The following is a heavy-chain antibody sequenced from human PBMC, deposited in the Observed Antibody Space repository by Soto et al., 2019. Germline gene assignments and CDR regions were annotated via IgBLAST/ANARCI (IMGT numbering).Heavy chain of an antibody. V-gene: IGHV4-39*01. J-gene: IGHJ5*02. CDR3: ARQPTTGDTDLWFDP. Sequence: ASETLSLTCTVSGGSISSSSYYWGWIRQPPGKGLEWIGSIYYSGSTYYNPSLKSRVTISVDTSKNQFSLKLSSVTAADTAVYYCARQPTTGDTDLWFDPWGQGTLVTVSS. D-gene: IGHD2-21*01. CDR1: GGSISSSSYY. CDR2: IYYSGST.